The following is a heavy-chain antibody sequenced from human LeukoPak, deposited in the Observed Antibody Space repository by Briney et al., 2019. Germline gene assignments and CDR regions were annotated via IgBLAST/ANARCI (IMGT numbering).Heavy chain of an antibody. CDR2: ISYDGSNK. V-gene: IGHV3-30*18. D-gene: IGHD3-10*01. CDR1: GFPFSSYG. Sequence: PGGSLRLSCAASGFPFSSYGMPWVRQAPGKGLEWVAVISYDGSNKYYADSVKGRFTISRDNSRNTLYLQMNSLRAEDTAVYYCAKDLFFYGSGSYYNEGYFDYWGQGTLVTVSS. CDR3: AKDLFFYGSGSYYNEGYFDY. J-gene: IGHJ4*02.